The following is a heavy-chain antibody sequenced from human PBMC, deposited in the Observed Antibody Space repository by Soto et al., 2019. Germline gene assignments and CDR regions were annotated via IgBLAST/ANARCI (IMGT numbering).Heavy chain of an antibody. D-gene: IGHD5-18*01. CDR3: ARDQPGYSYGYGLGY. V-gene: IGHV3-48*04. J-gene: IGHJ4*02. CDR1: GFTFSSYS. Sequence: GGSLRLSCAASGFTFSSYSMNWVRQAPGKGLEWVSYISSSSSTIYYADSVKGRFTISRDNAKNSLYLQMNSLRAEDTAVYYCARDQPGYSYGYGLGYWGQGTRVTVSS. CDR2: ISSSSSTI.